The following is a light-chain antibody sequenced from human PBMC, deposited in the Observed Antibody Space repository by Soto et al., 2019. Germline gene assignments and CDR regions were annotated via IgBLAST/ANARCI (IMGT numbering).Light chain of an antibody. CDR3: SSYTSSSTWV. J-gene: IGLJ1*01. CDR1: ISDVGTYNL. CDR2: EVS. Sequence: QSALTQPPSVSGSPGQSVTISCTGAISDVGTYNLVSWYQQPPGTAPKLMIFEVSDRPSGVPERFSGSKSGNTASLTISGLQAEDEADYYCSSYTSSSTWVFGTGTKVTVL. V-gene: IGLV2-18*02.